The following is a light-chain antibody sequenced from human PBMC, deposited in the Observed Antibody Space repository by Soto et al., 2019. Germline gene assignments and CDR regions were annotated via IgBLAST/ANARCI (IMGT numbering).Light chain of an antibody. J-gene: IGLJ1*01. CDR1: SSDVGYYDY. Sequence: ALTQPASVSGSPGQAITISCTGTSSDVGYYDYVSWYQQHPGKAPKVMIYEVSNRPSGVSNRFSGSKSGNTASLTISGLQAEDEAHYYCSSYTSSSTLYVFGSGTKVTVL. V-gene: IGLV2-14*01. CDR2: EVS. CDR3: SSYTSSSTLYV.